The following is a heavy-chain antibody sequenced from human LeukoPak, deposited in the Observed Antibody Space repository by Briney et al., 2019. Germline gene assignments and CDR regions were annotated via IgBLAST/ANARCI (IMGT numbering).Heavy chain of an antibody. V-gene: IGHV4-39*01. CDR1: GGSISSSSYY. CDR3: ARHHRPLEMATSCYFDY. D-gene: IGHD5-24*01. CDR2: IYYSGST. Sequence: PSETLSLTCTVSGGSISSSSYYWGWIRQPPGKGLEWIGRIYYSGSTYYNPSLKSRVTISVDTSKNQFSLKLSSVTAADTAVYYCARHHRPLEMATSCYFDYWGQGTLVTVSS. J-gene: IGHJ4*02.